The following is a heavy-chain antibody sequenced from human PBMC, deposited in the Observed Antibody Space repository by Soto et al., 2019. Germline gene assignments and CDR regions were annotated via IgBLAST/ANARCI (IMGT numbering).Heavy chain of an antibody. D-gene: IGHD1-26*01. CDR1: GFTFTFYW. J-gene: IGHJ6*02. CDR3: ARVRRRDWEMLQMVTYFYYGMDV. CDR2: INQDGSEK. Sequence: EVQLVESGGGLVQPRGSLRLSCAVSGFTFTFYWMAWVRQAPGKGLEWVANINQDGSEKYYVDSVKGRFTSSRDDDKNSLYLQMSSLGAEDTAVYYCARVRRRDWEMLQMVTYFYYGMDVWGQGTTVTVSS. V-gene: IGHV3-7*01.